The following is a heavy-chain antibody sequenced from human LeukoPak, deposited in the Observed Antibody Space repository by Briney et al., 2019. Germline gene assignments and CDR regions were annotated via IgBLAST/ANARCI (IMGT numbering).Heavy chain of an antibody. CDR2: IYYSGST. J-gene: IGHJ3*02. CDR3: ARGRVYSSGYYYVPELDAFDI. V-gene: IGHV4-59*01. D-gene: IGHD3-22*01. CDR1: GGSISSYY. Sequence: SETLSLTCTVSGGSISSYYWSWIRRPPGKGLEWIGYIYYSGSTNYNPSLKSRVTISVDTSKNQFSLKLSSVTAADTAVYYCARGRVYSSGYYYVPELDAFDIWGQGTMVTVSS.